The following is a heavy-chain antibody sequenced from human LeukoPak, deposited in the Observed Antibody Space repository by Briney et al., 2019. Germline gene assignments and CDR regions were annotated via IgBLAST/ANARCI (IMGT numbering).Heavy chain of an antibody. V-gene: IGHV4-34*01. D-gene: IGHD3-22*01. J-gene: IGHJ4*02. CDR3: AGLDSSGYHD. CDR1: GGSFSVYY. Sequence: PSETLSLTCAVYGGSFSVYYCSWIRQPPGKGLEWIGEINHSGSTNYNPSLKSRVTISVDTSKNQFSLKLSSVTAADTAVYYCAGLDSSGYHDWGQGTLVTVSS. CDR2: INHSGST.